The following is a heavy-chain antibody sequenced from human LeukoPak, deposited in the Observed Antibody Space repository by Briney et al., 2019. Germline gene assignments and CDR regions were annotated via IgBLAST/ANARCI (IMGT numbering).Heavy chain of an antibody. CDR3: ARDWGYCINGVCYAFDY. CDR2: IYNSGTI. V-gene: IGHV4-38-2*02. CDR1: GYSISSGYY. J-gene: IGHJ4*02. D-gene: IGHD2-8*01. Sequence: SETLSLTCTVSGYSISSGYYWGWIRQAPGKGLEWIGSIYNSGTIKYNPSLKSRVTISIDTSNNKFSLKLSSVTAADTAVYYCARDWGYCINGVCYAFDYWGQGTLVTVSS.